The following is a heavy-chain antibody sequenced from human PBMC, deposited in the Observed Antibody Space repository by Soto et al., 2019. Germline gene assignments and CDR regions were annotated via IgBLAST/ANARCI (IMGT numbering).Heavy chain of an antibody. CDR1: GGSISSGGYY. J-gene: IGHJ3*02. D-gene: IGHD3-10*01. Sequence: QVQLQESGPGLVKPSQTLSLTCTVSGGSISSGGYYWSWIRQHPGKGLEWIGYIYYSGSTYYNPSLKSRVTISVDTSKNQFSLKLSSVTAADTAVYYCARAMGYGSGSYYNVVLVDAFDIWGQGTMVTVSS. CDR3: ARAMGYGSGSYYNVVLVDAFDI. CDR2: IYYSGST. V-gene: IGHV4-31*03.